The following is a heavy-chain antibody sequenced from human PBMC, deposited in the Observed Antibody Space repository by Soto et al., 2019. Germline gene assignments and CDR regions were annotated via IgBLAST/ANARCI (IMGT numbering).Heavy chain of an antibody. D-gene: IGHD4-17*01. CDR2: INPSGSST. J-gene: IGHJ4*02. CDR3: ALTNGDSFDY. CDR1: GYTFTSYY. V-gene: IGHV1-46*01. Sequence: QVQLVQSGAEVKKPGASVKVSCKASGYTFTSYYMHWVRQAPGQGLEWMGRINPSGSSTSYAQKFQGRVTMTRDTSTGTVYMELSSLRSEDTAVYYCALTNGDSFDYWGQGTLVTVSS.